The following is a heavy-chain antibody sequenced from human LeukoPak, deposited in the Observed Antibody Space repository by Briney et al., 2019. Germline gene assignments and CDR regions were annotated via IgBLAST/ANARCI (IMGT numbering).Heavy chain of an antibody. CDR3: ARDSSDYGGKGVDY. CDR2: IYSGGNT. J-gene: IGHJ4*02. CDR1: GFTVSSNY. V-gene: IGHV3-53*01. D-gene: IGHD4-23*01. Sequence: GGSPRLSCAASGFTVSSNYMSWVRQAPGKGLEWVSVIYSGGNTYYADSVKGRFTISRDNSKNTLYLQMNSLRAEDTAVYYCARDSSDYGGKGVDYWGQGTLVTVSS.